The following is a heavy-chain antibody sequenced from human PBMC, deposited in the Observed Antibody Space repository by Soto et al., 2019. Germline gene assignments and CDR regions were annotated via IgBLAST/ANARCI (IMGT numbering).Heavy chain of an antibody. Sequence: SVKVSCKASGGTFSSYAIGWVRQAPGQGLEWMGGTIPIFGTANYAQKFQGRVTITADESTSTAYMELSSLRSEDTAVYYCARPRLPYYYDSSGYYFAFDIWGQGTMVTVS. J-gene: IGHJ3*02. V-gene: IGHV1-69*13. CDR1: GGTFSSYA. CDR3: ARPRLPYYYDSSGYYFAFDI. CDR2: TIPIFGTA. D-gene: IGHD3-22*01.